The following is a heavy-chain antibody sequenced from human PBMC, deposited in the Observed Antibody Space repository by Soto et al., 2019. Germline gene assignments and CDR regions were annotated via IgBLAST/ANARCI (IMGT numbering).Heavy chain of an antibody. D-gene: IGHD6-6*01. V-gene: IGHV3-30*18. CDR3: AKDLRGDSSSSV. CDR1: GFTFSSYG. Sequence: PGGSLRLSCAASGFTFSSYGMHWVRQAPGKGLEWVAVISYDGSNKYYADSVKGRFTISRDNSKNTLYLQMNSLRAEDTAVYYCAKDLRGDSSSSVWGQGTLVTSPQ. J-gene: IGHJ4*02. CDR2: ISYDGSNK.